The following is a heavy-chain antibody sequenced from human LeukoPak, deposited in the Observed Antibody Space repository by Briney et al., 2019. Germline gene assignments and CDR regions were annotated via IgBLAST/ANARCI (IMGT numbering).Heavy chain of an antibody. CDR2: INPNSGGT. CDR1: GGTFSSYA. V-gene: IGHV1-2*06. J-gene: IGHJ4*02. D-gene: IGHD4/OR15-4a*01. Sequence: RASVTVSCKASGGTFSSYAISWVRQAPGQGLEWMGRINPNSGGTNYAQKFQGRVTMTRDTSISTAYMELSRLRSDDTAVYYCADLTTRWGQGTLVTVSS. CDR3: ADLTTR.